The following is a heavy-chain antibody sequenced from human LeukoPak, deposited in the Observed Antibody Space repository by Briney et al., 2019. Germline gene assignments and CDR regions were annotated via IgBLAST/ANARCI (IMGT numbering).Heavy chain of an antibody. V-gene: IGHV3-30*03. J-gene: IGHJ4*02. CDR2: ISYDGSNK. D-gene: IGHD6-19*01. Sequence: GGSLRLSCAASGFTFSSYGMHWVRQAPGKGLEWVAVISYDGSNKYYADSVKGRFTISRDNSKNTLYLQMNSLRAEDTAVYYCAHDPYSSGWTFDYWGQGTLVTVSS. CDR1: GFTFSSYG. CDR3: AHDPYSSGWTFDY.